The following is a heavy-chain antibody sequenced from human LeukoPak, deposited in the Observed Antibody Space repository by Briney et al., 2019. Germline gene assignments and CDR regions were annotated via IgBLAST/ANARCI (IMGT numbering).Heavy chain of an antibody. CDR2: VYSSGST. V-gene: IGHV4-61*02. CDR1: GGSISSGNYY. Sequence: SETLSLTCTVSGGSISSGNYYWSWIRQPAEKGLEWIGRVYSSGSTHYSPSLKSRITIFMDTSKNQFSLNLTSVTAADTAVYYCARIPTTGTTETDVFDIWGQGTMVIVSS. D-gene: IGHD1-1*01. CDR3: ARIPTTGTTETDVFDI. J-gene: IGHJ3*02.